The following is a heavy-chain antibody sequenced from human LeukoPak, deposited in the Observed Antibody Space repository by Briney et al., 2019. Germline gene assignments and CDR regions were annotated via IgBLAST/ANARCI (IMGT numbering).Heavy chain of an antibody. Sequence: SETLSLTCTVSGGSISSGGYYWSWIRQHPGKGLEWIGCIYYSVSTYYNPSLKSLVTTSVDTSKNQFSLKLSSVTAADTAVYYCARGPRYYYDSSGYYELDYWGQGTLVTVSS. D-gene: IGHD3-22*01. CDR2: IYYSVST. CDR3: ARGPRYYYDSSGYYELDY. CDR1: GGSISSGGYY. J-gene: IGHJ4*02. V-gene: IGHV4-31*01.